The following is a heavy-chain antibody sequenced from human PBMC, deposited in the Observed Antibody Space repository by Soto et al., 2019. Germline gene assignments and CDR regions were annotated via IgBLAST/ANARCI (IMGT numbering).Heavy chain of an antibody. Sequence: QVQLQESGPGLVKPSETLSLTCTFSGDSISSYYWNWIRQPPGKGLEWIGYIYYSGSTNYNPSLKSRVTISVDTSKKQFSLKLSSGTAADTAVYYCARGDGYHFDYWGQGTLVTVSS. J-gene: IGHJ4*02. CDR3: ARGDGYHFDY. CDR2: IYYSGST. D-gene: IGHD1-1*01. V-gene: IGHV4-59*01. CDR1: GDSISSYY.